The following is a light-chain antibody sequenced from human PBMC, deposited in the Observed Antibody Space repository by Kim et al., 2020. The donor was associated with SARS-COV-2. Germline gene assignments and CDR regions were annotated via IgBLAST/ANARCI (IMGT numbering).Light chain of an antibody. CDR3: QKYNKWPPLT. J-gene: IGKJ4*01. V-gene: IGKV3-15*01. CDR2: DAG. Sequence: SPGQRATLSCRARQCVSSNLAWYQQKPGQAPRLLIYDAGTRATGIPARFSGNGSGTEFTLTISSLQSEDFAVYYCQKYNKWPPLTFGGGTKVDIK. CDR1: QCVSSN.